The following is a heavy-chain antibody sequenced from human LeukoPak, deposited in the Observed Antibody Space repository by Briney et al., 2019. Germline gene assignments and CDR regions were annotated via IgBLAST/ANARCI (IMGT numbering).Heavy chain of an antibody. D-gene: IGHD6-19*01. Sequence: ASETLSLTCTVSGGSISSYYWSWIRQPAGKGLEWIGRIYTSGSTNYNPSLKSRVTMSADTSKNQFSLKLSSVTAADTAVYYCARDASSGRRPDYWGQGTLVTVSS. CDR2: IYTSGST. CDR3: ARDASSGRRPDY. V-gene: IGHV4-4*07. J-gene: IGHJ4*02. CDR1: GGSISSYY.